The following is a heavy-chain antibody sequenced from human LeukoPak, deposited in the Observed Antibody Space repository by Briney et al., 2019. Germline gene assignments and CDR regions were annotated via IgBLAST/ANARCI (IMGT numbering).Heavy chain of an antibody. Sequence: GGSLRLSCAASGFTFSTYGMHWVRQAPGKGLEWVTVIWYDGSNRYYADSVKGRFTISRDNSKNTLYLHLSRLRGEDTAVYFCARGSLRTAGSLDYWGQGTLVTV. CDR1: GFTFSTYG. CDR2: IWYDGSNR. CDR3: ARGSLRTAGSLDY. V-gene: IGHV3-33*01. D-gene: IGHD6-13*01. J-gene: IGHJ4*02.